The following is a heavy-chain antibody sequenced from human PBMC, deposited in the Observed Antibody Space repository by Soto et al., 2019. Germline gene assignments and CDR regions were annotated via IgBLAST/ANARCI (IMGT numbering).Heavy chain of an antibody. CDR2: IYYSGST. V-gene: IGHV4-61*01. Sequence: SETLSLTCTVSGGSVSSGSYYWSWIRQPPGKGLEWIGYIYYSGSTNYNPSLKSRVTISVDTSKNQFSLKLSSVTAADTAVYYCARGDGHNPPVYYFDYWGQGTLVTVSS. CDR1: GGSVSSGSYY. CDR3: ARGDGHNPPVYYFDY. J-gene: IGHJ4*02. D-gene: IGHD2-21*01.